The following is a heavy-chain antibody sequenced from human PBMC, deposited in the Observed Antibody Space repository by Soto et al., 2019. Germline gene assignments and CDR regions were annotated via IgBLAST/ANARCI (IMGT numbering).Heavy chain of an antibody. CDR3: ARDARNYYGSGSYFESWWFDP. CDR2: IYTSGST. J-gene: IGHJ5*02. CDR1: GGSISSYY. V-gene: IGHV4-4*07. D-gene: IGHD3-10*01. Sequence: SETLSLTCTVSGGSISSYYWSWIRQPAGKGLEWIGRIYTSGSTNYNPSLKSRVTMSVDTSKNQFSLKLSSVTAADTAVYYCARDARNYYGSGSYFESWWFDPWGQGTLVTVSS.